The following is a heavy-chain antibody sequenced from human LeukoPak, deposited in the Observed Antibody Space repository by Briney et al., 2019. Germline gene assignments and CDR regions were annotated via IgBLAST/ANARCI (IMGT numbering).Heavy chain of an antibody. D-gene: IGHD2-21*01. V-gene: IGHV4-39*07. J-gene: IGHJ5*02. CDR1: GGSISSYY. Sequence: KPSETLSLTCTVSGGSISSYYWGWIRQPPGKGLGWIGNIFSAGFSYYNPSLKSRVTISVDTSKNQFYLKMTSVTAADTAIYSCARDVEWFDPWGQGTLVTVSS. CDR3: ARDVEWFDP. CDR2: IFSAGFS.